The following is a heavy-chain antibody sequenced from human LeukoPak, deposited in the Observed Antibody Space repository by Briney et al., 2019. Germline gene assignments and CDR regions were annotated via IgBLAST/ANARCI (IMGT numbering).Heavy chain of an antibody. D-gene: IGHD3-16*02. CDR1: GGSISSGGYS. CDR3: ARVISPNPKLRLGELSNKGRGGAFDI. V-gene: IGHV4-30-2*01. Sequence: ASQTLSLTCTVSGGSISSGGYSWSWIRQPPGKGLEWIGYIYHSGSTYYNPSLKSRATISVDRSKNQFSLKLSSVTAADTAVYYCARVISPNPKLRLGELSNKGRGGAFDIWGQGTMVTVSS. J-gene: IGHJ3*02. CDR2: IYHSGST.